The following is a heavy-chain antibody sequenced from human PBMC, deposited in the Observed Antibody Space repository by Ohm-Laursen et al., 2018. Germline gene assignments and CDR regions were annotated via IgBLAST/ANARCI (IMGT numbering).Heavy chain of an antibody. J-gene: IGHJ4*02. CDR3: ATSANYAWRD. Sequence: SLRLSCSASGFTFSNYEMNWVRQAPGKGLEWVSYISSGGINMYYADSVRGRFTLSRDNAKNLVYLQMSSLRAEDTAVYYCATSANYAWRDWGQGTLVTVS. CDR2: ISSGGINM. CDR1: GFTFSNYE. V-gene: IGHV3-48*03. D-gene: IGHD4/OR15-4a*01.